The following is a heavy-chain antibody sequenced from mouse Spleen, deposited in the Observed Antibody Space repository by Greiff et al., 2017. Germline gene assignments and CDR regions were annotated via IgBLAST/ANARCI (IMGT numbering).Heavy chain of an antibody. CDR2: INPNYDTT. J-gene: IGHJ3*01. V-gene: IGHV1-39*01. CDR3: ARGGDYYGSGYEFAY. Sequence: QLQQSGPELVKPGASVKISCKASGYSFTDYNMNWVKQSNGKSLEWIGIINPNYDTTSYNQKFKGKATLTVDQSSNTAYMQLNSLTSEASAVYYCARGGDYYGSGYEFAYWGQGTLVTVSA. CDR1: GYSFTDYN. D-gene: IGHD1-1*01.